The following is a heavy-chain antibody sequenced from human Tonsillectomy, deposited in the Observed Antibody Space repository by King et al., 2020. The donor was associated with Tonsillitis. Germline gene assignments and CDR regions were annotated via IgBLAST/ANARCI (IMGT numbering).Heavy chain of an antibody. CDR2: IWYNGSYK. J-gene: IGHJ6*03. CDR3: ARDWPNYHLKDG. V-gene: IGHV3-33*08. Sequence: LQLVQSGGGVVQPGRSLRLSCAASGFTFSSYGVHWVRQAPGKGLEWVAVIWYNGSYKYYADSVKGRFTISRDNSKNTLYLQMNSLRVEDTAVYYCARDWPNYHLKDGWGKGTTVTVSS. CDR1: GFTFSSYG.